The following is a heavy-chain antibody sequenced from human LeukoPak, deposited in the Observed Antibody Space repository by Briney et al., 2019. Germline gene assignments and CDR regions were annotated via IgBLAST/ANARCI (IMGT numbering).Heavy chain of an antibody. Sequence: GESLKISCEASGYTFSSSWIGWVRQMPGKDLEWMGMIYAGDSDTKYDPSFQGQATISADKSVSTTYSQWRSLRASDSAVYYCAXVQIQLRFLDRYPKXFDLWGQXTLVTVSS. J-gene: IGHJ4*02. CDR2: IYAGDSDT. CDR1: GYTFSSSW. V-gene: IGHV5-51*01. CDR3: AXVQIQLRFLDRYPKXFDL. D-gene: IGHD3-3*01.